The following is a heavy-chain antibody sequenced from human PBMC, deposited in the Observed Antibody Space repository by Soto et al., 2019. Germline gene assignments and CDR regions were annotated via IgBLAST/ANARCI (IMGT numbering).Heavy chain of an antibody. J-gene: IGHJ6*02. CDR2: IYTSGST. CDR1: GYSISSGYY. Sequence: PSETLSLTCAVSGYSISSGYYWGWLRQPPGKGLEWIGSIYTSGSTNYNPSLKSRVTMSVDTSKNQFSLKLSSVTAADTAVYYCARDRATTIFGVVRDYYYYGMDVWGQGTTVTVSS. CDR3: ARDRATTIFGVVRDYYYYGMDV. D-gene: IGHD3-3*01. V-gene: IGHV4-38-2*02.